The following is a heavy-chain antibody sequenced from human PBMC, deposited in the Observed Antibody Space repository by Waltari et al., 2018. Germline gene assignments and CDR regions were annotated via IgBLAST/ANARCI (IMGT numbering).Heavy chain of an antibody. Sequence: EVQLVESGGGLVQPGRSLRLSCAASGFTFDDYGMHWVRQAPGKGLEWVSGISWNSGSIGYADSVKGRFTISRDNAKNSLYLQMNSLRAEDTALYYCAKVYSSSPRMYYFDYWGQGTLVTVSS. CDR3: AKVYSSSPRMYYFDY. D-gene: IGHD6-6*01. V-gene: IGHV3-9*01. CDR1: GFTFDDYG. J-gene: IGHJ4*02. CDR2: ISWNSGSI.